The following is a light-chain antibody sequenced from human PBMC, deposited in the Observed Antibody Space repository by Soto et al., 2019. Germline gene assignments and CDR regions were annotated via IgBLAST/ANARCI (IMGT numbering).Light chain of an antibody. CDR1: QSVSSSY. Sequence: EIVLRQSPGTLSLSPGERATLSCRASQSVSSSYLAWYQQKPGQAPRLLIYGASSRATGIPDRFSGSGSGTDFTLTISRLEPEDFAVYYCQYYGSSFTFGPGTKVDIK. J-gene: IGKJ3*01. V-gene: IGKV3-20*01. CDR2: GAS. CDR3: QYYGSSFT.